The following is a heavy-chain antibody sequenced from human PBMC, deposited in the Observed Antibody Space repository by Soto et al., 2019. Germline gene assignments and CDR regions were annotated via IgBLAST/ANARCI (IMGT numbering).Heavy chain of an antibody. J-gene: IGHJ6*02. CDR1: GFSLKTSEVG. V-gene: IGHV2-5*02. CDR3: THIVYYGSGRGGLDV. CDR2: IYWDDDK. Sequence: QITLKESGPTLVKPTQTLTLTCTFSGFSLKTSEVGVVWIRQPPGKALEWLALIYWDDDKRYSPSLKSRLTIVKDTSNNLVVLIMANMDPVDTGTYYCTHIVYYGSGRGGLDVWGQGTTVTVSS. D-gene: IGHD3-10*01.